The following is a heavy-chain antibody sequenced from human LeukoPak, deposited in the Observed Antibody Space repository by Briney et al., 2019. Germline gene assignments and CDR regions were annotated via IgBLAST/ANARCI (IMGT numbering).Heavy chain of an antibody. CDR3: AKDEPHGSGSYYNAFDY. D-gene: IGHD3-10*01. V-gene: IGHV3-9*01. J-gene: IGHJ4*02. CDR2: ISWNSGSI. CDR1: GFTFDDYA. Sequence: PGGSLRLSCAASGFTFDDYAMHWVRQAPGKGLEWVSGISWNSGSIGYADSVEGRFTISRDNAKNSLYLQMNSLRAEDTALYYCAKDEPHGSGSYYNAFDYWGQGTLVTVSS.